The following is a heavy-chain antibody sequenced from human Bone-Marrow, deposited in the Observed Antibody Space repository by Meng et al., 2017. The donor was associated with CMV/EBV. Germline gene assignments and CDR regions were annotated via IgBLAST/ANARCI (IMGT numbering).Heavy chain of an antibody. V-gene: IGHV3-30-3*01. CDR2: ISYDGSNK. J-gene: IGHJ4*02. CDR3: ARHCSSTSCYDY. D-gene: IGHD2-2*01. Sequence: GGSLRLSCAASGFTFSSYAMHWVRQAPGKGLEWVPVISYDGSNKYYADSVKGRFTISRDNSKNTLYLQMNSLRAEDTAVYYCARHCSSTSCYDYWGQGTLVTVSS. CDR1: GFTFSSYA.